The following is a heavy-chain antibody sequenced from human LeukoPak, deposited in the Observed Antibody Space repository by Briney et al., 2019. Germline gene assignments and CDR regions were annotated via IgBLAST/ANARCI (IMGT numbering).Heavy chain of an antibody. CDR1: GFTFTSYG. D-gene: IGHD3-10*01. CDR3: AKESSFGEAPSLDY. J-gene: IGHJ4*02. Sequence: GGSLRLSCAASGFTFTSYGMSWVRQAPGKGLEWVSAISGSGSYTYYADSVKGRFTISRDNSKNTLYLQMNILRAEDTAVYYCAKESSFGEAPSLDYWGQGTLVTVSS. CDR2: ISGSGSYT. V-gene: IGHV3-23*01.